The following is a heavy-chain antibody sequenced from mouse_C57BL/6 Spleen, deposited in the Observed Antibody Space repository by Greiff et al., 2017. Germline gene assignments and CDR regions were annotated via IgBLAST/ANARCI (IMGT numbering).Heavy chain of an antibody. Sequence: VQLQQSGAELARPGASVKLSCKASGFNIKDYYMHWVKQRPEQGLEWIGRLDPEDGDTEYAPKFQGKATMPADTSSNTAYLQLSSLPSEDPAVYYVTPFYYGSSYVGSMDYWGQGTSVTVSS. V-gene: IGHV14-1*01. CDR2: LDPEDGDT. CDR3: TPFYYGSSYVGSMDY. D-gene: IGHD1-1*01. CDR1: GFNIKDYY. J-gene: IGHJ4*01.